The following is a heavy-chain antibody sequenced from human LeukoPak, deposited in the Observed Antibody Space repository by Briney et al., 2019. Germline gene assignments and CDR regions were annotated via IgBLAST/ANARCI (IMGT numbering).Heavy chain of an antibody. D-gene: IGHD2-2*02. Sequence: GGSLRLSCAASGFNFRDDAMTWVRQAPGKGLEWVALISFSGDNSYYADSVKGRFSVSRDNSENTLSLQMNSLRVEDTARYYCAKDIPFDIWGLGTMVTVSS. CDR2: ISFSGDNS. CDR1: GFNFRDDA. V-gene: IGHV3-23*01. CDR3: AKDIPFDI. J-gene: IGHJ3*02.